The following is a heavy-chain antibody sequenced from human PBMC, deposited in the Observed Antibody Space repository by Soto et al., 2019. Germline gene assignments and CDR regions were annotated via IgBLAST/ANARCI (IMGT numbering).Heavy chain of an antibody. CDR2: IYYSGST. V-gene: IGHV4-39*01. CDR3: ARLGVVPAATKEKTFDY. CDR1: GGSISSSSYY. D-gene: IGHD2-2*01. Sequence: PSETLSLTCTVSGGSISSSSYYWGWIRQPPGKGLEWIGSIYYSGSTYYNPSLKSRVTISVDTSKNQFSLKLSSVTAADTAVYYCARLGVVPAATKEKTFDYWGQGTLVTVSS. J-gene: IGHJ4*02.